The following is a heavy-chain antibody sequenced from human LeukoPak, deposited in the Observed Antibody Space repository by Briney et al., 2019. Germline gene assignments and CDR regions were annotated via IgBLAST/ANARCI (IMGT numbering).Heavy chain of an antibody. CDR2: ISYDGSNK. Sequence: GGSLRLSCAASGFTFSSYGMHWVRQAPGKGLEWVSVISYDGSNKYYADSVKGRFTISRDNSKNTLYLQMNSLRAEDTAVYYCAGRAGDWFHFDYWGQGTLVTVSS. D-gene: IGHD7-27*01. V-gene: IGHV3-30*03. J-gene: IGHJ4*02. CDR3: AGRAGDWFHFDY. CDR1: GFTFSSYG.